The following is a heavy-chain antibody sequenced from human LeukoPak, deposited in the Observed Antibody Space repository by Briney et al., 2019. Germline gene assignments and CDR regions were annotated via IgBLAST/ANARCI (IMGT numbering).Heavy chain of an antibody. V-gene: IGHV1-2*06. Sequence: ASVKVSCKASGYTFTGYYIHWVRQAPGQGLEWMGRINPNSGGPNYGQKFQGTVTMTRDTSISTAYLELSNLRSDDTAAYYCVRGYSYGFYFDYWGQGSLVTVSS. CDR2: INPNSGGP. J-gene: IGHJ4*02. CDR3: VRGYSYGFYFDY. CDR1: GYTFTGYY. D-gene: IGHD5-18*01.